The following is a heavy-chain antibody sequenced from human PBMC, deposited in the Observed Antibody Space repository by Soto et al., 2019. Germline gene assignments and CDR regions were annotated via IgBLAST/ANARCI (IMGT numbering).Heavy chain of an antibody. V-gene: IGHV1-69*06. CDR1: GGTFSDYA. CDR3: ARDRIQLRLGKYSFNGMDV. D-gene: IGHD3-16*01. CDR2: IVPRFGSP. Sequence: QVQLVQSGAEMRKPGSSLRVSCKASGGTFSDYAFSWVRQAPGQGLEWMGGIVPRFGSPNYAQKFRGRVTITADTSSSTVYMALSSLRFDDTAVYFCARDRIQLRLGKYSFNGMDVWGQGTAIIVSS. J-gene: IGHJ6*02.